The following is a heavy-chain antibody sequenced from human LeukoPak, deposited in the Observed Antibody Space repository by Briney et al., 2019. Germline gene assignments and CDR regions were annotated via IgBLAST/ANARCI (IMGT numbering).Heavy chain of an antibody. CDR3: AKDGGSSGWQYYFDY. CDR1: GFTFDDYA. Sequence: GGSLRLSCAASGFTFDDYAMHWVRQAPGKGLEWVSGISWNSGSIGYADSVKGRFTISRDNAKNSLYLQTNSLRAEDTALYYCAKDGGSSGWQYYFDYWGQGTLVTVSS. CDR2: ISWNSGSI. J-gene: IGHJ4*02. V-gene: IGHV3-9*01. D-gene: IGHD6-19*01.